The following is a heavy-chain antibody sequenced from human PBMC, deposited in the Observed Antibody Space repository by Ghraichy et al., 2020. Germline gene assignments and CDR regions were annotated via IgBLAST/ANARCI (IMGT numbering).Heavy chain of an antibody. CDR3: ARDYDFWSGYGMDV. CDR2: IYSGGST. D-gene: IGHD3-3*01. Sequence: GGSLRLSCAASGFTVSSNYMSWVRQAPGKGLEWVSVIYSGGSTYYADSVKGRFTISRHNSKNTLYLQMNSLRAEDTAVYYCARDYDFWSGYGMDVWGQGTTVTVSS. CDR1: GFTVSSNY. V-gene: IGHV3-53*04. J-gene: IGHJ6*02.